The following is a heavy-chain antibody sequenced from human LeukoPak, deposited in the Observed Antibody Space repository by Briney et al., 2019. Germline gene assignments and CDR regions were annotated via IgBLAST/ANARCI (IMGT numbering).Heavy chain of an antibody. CDR2: IYYSGTT. D-gene: IGHD5-24*01. J-gene: IGHJ4*02. V-gene: IGHV4-59*01. CDR3: ARDREMATIGALGY. Sequence: SGTLSLTCTVSGGSISSYYWSWIRAPPGKGLEWIGYIYYSGTTNYIPSLKRRVSISVDKSKNQFSLKLRSVTAADTALYYCARDREMATIGALGYWGQGTLVTVSS. CDR1: GGSISSYY.